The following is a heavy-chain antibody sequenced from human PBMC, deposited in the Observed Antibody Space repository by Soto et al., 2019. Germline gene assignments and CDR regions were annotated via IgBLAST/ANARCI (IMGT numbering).Heavy chain of an antibody. D-gene: IGHD3-3*01. V-gene: IGHV1-18*01. CDR3: TRVPIFGALWAMDV. CDR1: GYIFSNYE. CDR2: ISPSNGNT. J-gene: IGHJ6*03. Sequence: ASVKVSCKASGYIFSNYEISWVRQAPGQGLEWMGWISPSNGNTNLAQRFQGRLTMTTDTSTSTGYMEMRGLRSDGTAVYYCTRVPIFGALWAMDVWGKGTTVTVSS.